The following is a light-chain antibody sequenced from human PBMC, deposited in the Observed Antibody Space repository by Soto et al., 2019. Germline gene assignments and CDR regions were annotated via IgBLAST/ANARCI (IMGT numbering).Light chain of an antibody. CDR3: QQYGRT. V-gene: IGKV1-NL1*01. CDR2: VAS. Sequence: DIQMTQSPSSLSASVGDRVTITCRASQGISNYLAWYQQKPGKVPKLLIYVASSRATGIPDRFSGSGSGTDFTLTISRLEPEDFAVYYCQQYGRTFGQGAKVDIK. J-gene: IGKJ1*01. CDR1: QGISNY.